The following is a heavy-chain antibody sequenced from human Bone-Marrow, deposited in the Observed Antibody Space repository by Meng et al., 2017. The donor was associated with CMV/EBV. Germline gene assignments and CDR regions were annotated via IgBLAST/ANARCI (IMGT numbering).Heavy chain of an antibody. Sequence: SVKVSCKASGYTFTSYYMHWVRQAPGQGLEWMGGIIPIFGTANYAQKFQGRVTITTDESTSTAYMELSSLRSEDTAVYYCARDRCGGDCYSRYYYGMDVWGQGTTVTVSS. J-gene: IGHJ6*02. CDR3: ARDRCGGDCYSRYYYGMDV. CDR2: IIPIFGTA. D-gene: IGHD2-21*01. V-gene: IGHV1-69*05. CDR1: GYTFTSYY.